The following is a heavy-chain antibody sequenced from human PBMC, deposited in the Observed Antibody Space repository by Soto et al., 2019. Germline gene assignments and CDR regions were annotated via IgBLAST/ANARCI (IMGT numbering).Heavy chain of an antibody. CDR3: ISDPTVQDVWSGYYVKWFDH. Sequence: PSETLSLTCAVSGYSISSGYYWGWIRQPPGKGLKGMGSIYHSGSTNYNPSLKTRVTISVDTTKTQFSLKLSSVTAAETAVYYSISDPTVQDVWSGYYVKWFDHWGQGTLVTVFS. CDR1: GYSISSGYY. D-gene: IGHD3-3*01. V-gene: IGHV4-38-2*01. J-gene: IGHJ5*02. CDR2: IYHSGST.